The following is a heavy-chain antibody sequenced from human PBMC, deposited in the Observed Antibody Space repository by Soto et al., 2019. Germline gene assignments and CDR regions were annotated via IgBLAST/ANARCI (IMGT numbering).Heavy chain of an antibody. Sequence: GASVKVSCKASGYTFTSYAMHWVRQAPGQRLEWMGWINAGNGNTKYSQKFQGRVTITRDTSASTAYMELSSLRSEDTAVYYCARDGYYYDSSGYFHPPDYWGQGTLVTVSS. D-gene: IGHD3-22*01. CDR3: ARDGYYYDSSGYFHPPDY. CDR2: INAGNGNT. J-gene: IGHJ4*02. V-gene: IGHV1-3*01. CDR1: GYTFTSYA.